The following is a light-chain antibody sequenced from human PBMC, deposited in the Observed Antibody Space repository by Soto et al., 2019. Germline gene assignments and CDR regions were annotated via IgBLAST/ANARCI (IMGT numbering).Light chain of an antibody. CDR1: SSDVGGYNY. CDR2: EVS. V-gene: IGLV2-14*01. Sequence: QSVLTQPASVSGSPGQSITISCTGTSSDVGGYNYVSWYQQHPGKGPKLMIYEVSNRPSGVSNRFSGSKSGNTASLTISGLQAEDEADYYCSSYTSSSTLVVFGGVTQLTVL. J-gene: IGLJ2*01. CDR3: SSYTSSSTLVV.